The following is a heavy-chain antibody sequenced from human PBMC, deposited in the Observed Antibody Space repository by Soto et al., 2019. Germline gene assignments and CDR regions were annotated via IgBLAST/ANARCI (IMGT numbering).Heavy chain of an antibody. CDR1: GGSISSGDYY. J-gene: IGHJ4*02. CDR2: IYYSGTN. D-gene: IGHD6-19*01. V-gene: IGHV4-30-4*01. CDR3: ARVTAVAGNDY. Sequence: QVQLQESGPGLVKPSQTLSLTCTVSGGSISSGDYYWSWIRQPPGKGLAWIGYIYYSGTNYYNPSHKSRVTISVDTSKNQLSLKLSSVTAADTAVYYCARVTAVAGNDYWGQGTLVTVSS.